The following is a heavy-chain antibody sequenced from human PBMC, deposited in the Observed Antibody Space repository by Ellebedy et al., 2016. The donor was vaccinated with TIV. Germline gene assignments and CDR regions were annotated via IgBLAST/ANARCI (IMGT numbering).Heavy chain of an antibody. V-gene: IGHV4-59*02. CDR2: VYYRGGT. CDR1: GGSVSSYY. CDR3: ATRSRKQADYYYYGMDV. Sequence: ESLKISCTVSGGSVSSYYWSWIRQPPGKGLEWIAYVYYRGGTKYNPSLKSRVTISVDTSTNQLYLKLISVTAADKAVYYCATRSRKQADYYYYGMDVWGQGTTVTVSS. D-gene: IGHD1-14*01. J-gene: IGHJ6*02.